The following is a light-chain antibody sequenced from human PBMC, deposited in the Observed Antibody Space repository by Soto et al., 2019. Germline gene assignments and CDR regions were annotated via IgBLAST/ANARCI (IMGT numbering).Light chain of an antibody. CDR3: SSYAGSNNPLSV. V-gene: IGLV2-8*01. J-gene: IGLJ1*01. CDR1: SSDVGGFNY. Sequence: QSVLTQPPSASGSPGQSITISCTGTSSDVGGFNYVSWHQQHPGKAPKVIIYEVTKRPSGVPDRFSGSKSANTASLTVSGLQAEDEADYYCSSYAGSNNPLSVFGTGTKVTVL. CDR2: EVT.